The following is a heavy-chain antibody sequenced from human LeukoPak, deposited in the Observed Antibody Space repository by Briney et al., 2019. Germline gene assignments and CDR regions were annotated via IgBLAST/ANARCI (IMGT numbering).Heavy chain of an antibody. Sequence: GGSLRLSCAASGFTFSSYSMNWVRQAPGKGLEGVSSISSSSSYIYYADSVKRRFTISRDNAKNSLYLQMNSLRAEDTAVYYCARNLMITFGGVIVPVAFDIWGQGTMVTVSS. CDR3: ARNLMITFGGVIVPVAFDI. D-gene: IGHD3-16*02. V-gene: IGHV3-21*01. CDR2: ISSSSSYI. CDR1: GFTFSSYS. J-gene: IGHJ3*02.